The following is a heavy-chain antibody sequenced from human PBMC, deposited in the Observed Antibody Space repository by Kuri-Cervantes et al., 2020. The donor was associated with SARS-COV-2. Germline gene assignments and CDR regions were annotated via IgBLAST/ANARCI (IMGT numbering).Heavy chain of an antibody. Sequence: SVKVSCKASGGTFSSFVISWVRQAPGQGLEWMGGIIPILGIANYAQKFQGRVTIIVDKSTSTAYMELTSLTPEDTAVYYCARDHVYPEMGPTFSDSWGQGTLVTVSS. V-gene: IGHV1-69*10. CDR2: IIPILGIA. CDR1: GGTFSSFV. J-gene: IGHJ4*02. CDR3: ARDHVYPEMGPTFSDS. D-gene: IGHD1-14*01.